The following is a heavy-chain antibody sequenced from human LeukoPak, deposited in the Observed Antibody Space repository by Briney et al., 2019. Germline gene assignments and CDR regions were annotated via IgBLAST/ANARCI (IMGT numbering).Heavy chain of an antibody. Sequence: GGSLRLSCAASGFTFSSYGMHWVRQAPGKGLEWVAVISYDGSNKYYADSVKGRFTISRDNSKNTLYLQMNSLRAEDTAVYYCAKGYGGDIDAFDIWGQGTMVTVSS. CDR1: GFTFSSYG. CDR2: ISYDGSNK. V-gene: IGHV3-30*18. J-gene: IGHJ3*02. D-gene: IGHD4-17*01. CDR3: AKGYGGDIDAFDI.